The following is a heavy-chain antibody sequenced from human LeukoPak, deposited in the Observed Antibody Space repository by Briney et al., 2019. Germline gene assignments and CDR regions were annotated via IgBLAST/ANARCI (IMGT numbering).Heavy chain of an antibody. CDR1: GFTFSSYG. J-gene: IGHJ5*02. CDR2: ISGNGGGT. D-gene: IGHD3-10*01. V-gene: IGHV3-23*01. CDR3: AKFHYYASGSHET. Sequence: PGGSLRLSCAASGFTFSSYGMSWVRQAPGKGLEWVSAISGNGGGTYYADSVKGRFTISRDNSKNTLYLQMNSLRAEDTAVYYRAKFHYYASGSHETWGQGTLVTVSS.